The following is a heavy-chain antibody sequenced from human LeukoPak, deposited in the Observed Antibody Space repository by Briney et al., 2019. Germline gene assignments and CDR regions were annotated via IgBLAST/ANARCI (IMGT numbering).Heavy chain of an antibody. D-gene: IGHD2-15*01. CDR2: INPGNGNT. CDR3: ARDICSGGSCYSNWFDP. Sequence: ASVKVSCKASGYTFTSYAMHWVRQAPGQRLEWMGWINPGNGNTRYSQKFQGRVTITRDSSASTAYMEVSSLRSEDTAVYYCARDICSGGSCYSNWFDPWGQGTLVTVSS. CDR1: GYTFTSYA. V-gene: IGHV1-3*01. J-gene: IGHJ5*02.